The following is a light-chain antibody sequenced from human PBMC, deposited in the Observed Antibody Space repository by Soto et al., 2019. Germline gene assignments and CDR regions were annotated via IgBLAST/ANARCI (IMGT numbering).Light chain of an antibody. CDR3: QHFLSYPLT. V-gene: IGKV1-5*03. J-gene: IGKJ4*01. CDR2: EAS. CDR1: QRISSW. Sequence: DIQMTQSPSTLSASVGDRVTITCRASQRISSWLAWYQQKPGKAPKLLIYEASMLQSGVPSRFSGSGSATEFTLTISSLQPDDFATYYCQHFLSYPLTFGGGTKVDI.